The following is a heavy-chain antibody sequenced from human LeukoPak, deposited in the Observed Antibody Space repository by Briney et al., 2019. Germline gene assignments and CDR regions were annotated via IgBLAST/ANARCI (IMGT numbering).Heavy chain of an antibody. J-gene: IGHJ4*02. CDR3: ARHEESSGYPASFDY. D-gene: IGHD3-22*01. V-gene: IGHV4-34*01. CDR2: INHSGST. CDR1: GGSFSGYY. Sequence: SEALSLTCAVYGGSFSGYYWSWIRQPPGKGLEWIGEINHSGSTNYNPSLTSRVTISVDTSKNQFSLKLSSVTAADTAVYYCARHEESSGYPASFDYWGQGTLVTVSS.